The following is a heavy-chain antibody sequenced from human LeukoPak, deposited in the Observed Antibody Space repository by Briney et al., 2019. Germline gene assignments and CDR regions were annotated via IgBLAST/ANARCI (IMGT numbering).Heavy chain of an antibody. V-gene: IGHV3-21*01. CDR1: GFTFSSYS. J-gene: IGHJ3*02. D-gene: IGHD6-19*01. Sequence: GGSLRLSCAASGFTFSSYSMNWVRQALGKGLEWVSSISSSSSYIYYADSVKGRFTISRDNAKNSLYLQMNSLRAEDTAVYYCARVYSSGWYGAFDIWGQGTMVTVSS. CDR3: ARVYSSGWYGAFDI. CDR2: ISSSSSYI.